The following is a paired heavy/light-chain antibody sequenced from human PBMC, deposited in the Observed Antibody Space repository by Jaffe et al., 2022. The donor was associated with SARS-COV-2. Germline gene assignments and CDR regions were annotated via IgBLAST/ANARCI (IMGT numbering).Heavy chain of an antibody. CDR1: GYTFTTYD. CDR2: MSPNSDNT. CDR3: ARENSGSSGYYFDY. Sequence: QVQLVQSGAEVKKPGASVKVSCKASGYTFTTYDINWVRQATGQGLEWMGWMSPNSDNTGYAQKFQGRVTMTRNTSTGTAFMELRSLRSDDTAVYFCARENSGSSGYYFDYWGQGTLVTVSS. J-gene: IGHJ4*02. D-gene: IGHD3-22*01. V-gene: IGHV1-8*01.
Light chain of an antibody. CDR2: SDS. Sequence: SSELTQPPSVSVSPGQTARITCSADSLPKQYTHWYQHKPGQAPLLVIYSDSERPSGIPERFSGSIAGTTVTLTISGVQAEDEADYYCQSADSSGTFPEFGGGTKLTVL. V-gene: IGLV3-25*03. CDR1: SLPKQY. CDR3: QSADSSGTFPE. J-gene: IGLJ2*01.